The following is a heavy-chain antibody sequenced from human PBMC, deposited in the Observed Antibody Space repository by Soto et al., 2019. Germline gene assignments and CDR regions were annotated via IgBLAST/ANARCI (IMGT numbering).Heavy chain of an antibody. CDR3: AKDVGYCTNGVCLYNWFDP. CDR1: GFTFNSYG. D-gene: IGHD2-8*01. Sequence: GGSLRLSCAASGFTFNSYGIHWVRQAPGKALEWVAVISYDGNNIYYGDSVQGRFTISRDNSKNTIYLQMNSLRAEDTAVYYCAKDVGYCTNGVCLYNWFDPWGQGTLVTVS. J-gene: IGHJ5*02. CDR2: ISYDGNNI. V-gene: IGHV3-30*18.